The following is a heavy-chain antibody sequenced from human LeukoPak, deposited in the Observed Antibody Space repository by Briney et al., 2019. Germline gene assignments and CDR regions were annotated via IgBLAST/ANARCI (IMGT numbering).Heavy chain of an antibody. CDR2: IYYSGST. J-gene: IGHJ4*02. Sequence: PSETLSLTCTVSGGSISSSSYYWGWIRQPPGKGLEWIGSIYYSGSTYYNPSLKSRVTISVDTSKNQFSLKLSSVTAADTAVYYCARGTADSSGYYISVFDYWGQGTLVTVSS. D-gene: IGHD3-22*01. CDR3: ARGTADSSGYYISVFDY. CDR1: GGSISSSSYY. V-gene: IGHV4-39*01.